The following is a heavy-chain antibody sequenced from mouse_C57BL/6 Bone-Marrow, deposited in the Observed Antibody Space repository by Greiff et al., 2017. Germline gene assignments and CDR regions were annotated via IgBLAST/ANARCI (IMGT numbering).Heavy chain of an antibody. D-gene: IGHD4-1*01. Sequence: VQLQQSGPELVKPGASVKISCKASGYSFTGYYMNWVKQSPEKSLEWIGEINPSTGGTTDNQKFKAKATLTVDKSSSTAYMQLKSLTSEDSAVYYCANWDYWGKGTTLTV. J-gene: IGHJ2*01. CDR1: GYSFTGYY. CDR3: ANWDY. CDR2: INPSTGGT. V-gene: IGHV1-42*01.